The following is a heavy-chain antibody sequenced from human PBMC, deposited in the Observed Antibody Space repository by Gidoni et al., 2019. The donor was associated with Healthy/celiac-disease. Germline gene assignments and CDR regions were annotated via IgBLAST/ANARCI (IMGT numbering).Heavy chain of an antibody. Sequence: EVQLVESGGGWVQPGGSLRLSCAASACPFSSHWMSWVRQAPGKGLEWVAKLKQDGSEKDYVDSVKGRFTIARDNAKTSLELQVNSLRAEDTAVYYCAREHRHYDMLTGHLYDYYGMDVWGQGTTVTVSS. D-gene: IGHD3-9*01. CDR1: ACPFSSHW. J-gene: IGHJ6*02. CDR3: AREHRHYDMLTGHLYDYYGMDV. V-gene: IGHV3-7*04. CDR2: LKQDGSEK.